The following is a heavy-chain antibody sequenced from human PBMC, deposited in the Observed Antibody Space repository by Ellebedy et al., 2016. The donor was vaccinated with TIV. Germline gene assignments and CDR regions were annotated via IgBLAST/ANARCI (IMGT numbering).Heavy chain of an antibody. CDR1: GGSFSGYY. V-gene: IGHV4-34*01. CDR2: INHSGST. Sequence: SETLSLXCAVYGGSFSGYYWSWIRQPPGKGLEWIGEINHSGSTYYNPSLKSRVTISVDTSKNQFSLKLSSVTAADTAVYYCARARSSGWYYFDYWGQGTLVTVSS. CDR3: ARARSSGWYYFDY. D-gene: IGHD6-19*01. J-gene: IGHJ4*02.